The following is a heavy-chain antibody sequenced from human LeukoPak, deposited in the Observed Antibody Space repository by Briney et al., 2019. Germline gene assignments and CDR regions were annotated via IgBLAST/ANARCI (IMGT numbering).Heavy chain of an antibody. CDR2: INHSGST. CDR1: GGSFSGYY. Sequence: SETLSLTCAVYGGSFSGYYWSWIRQPPGKGLEWIGEINHSGSTNYNPSLKSRVTISVDTSKNQFSLKLSSVTAAHTAVYYCARAKTCSGGSCYPYYYYGMDVWGQGTTVTVSS. J-gene: IGHJ6*02. D-gene: IGHD2-15*01. V-gene: IGHV4-34*01. CDR3: ARAKTCSGGSCYPYYYYGMDV.